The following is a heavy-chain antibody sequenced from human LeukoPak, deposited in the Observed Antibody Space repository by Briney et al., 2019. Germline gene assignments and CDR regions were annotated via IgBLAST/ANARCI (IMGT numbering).Heavy chain of an antibody. CDR3: ARGFRGDNFDY. CDR1: GGSISSSSYY. J-gene: IGHJ4*02. V-gene: IGHV4-39*07. D-gene: IGHD7-27*01. Sequence: SETLSLTCTVSGGSISSSSYYWGWIRQPPGKGLEWIGSIYYSGSTNYNPSLKSRVTISVDTSKNQFSLKLSSVTAADTAVYFCARGFRGDNFDYWGQGTLVTVSS. CDR2: IYYSGST.